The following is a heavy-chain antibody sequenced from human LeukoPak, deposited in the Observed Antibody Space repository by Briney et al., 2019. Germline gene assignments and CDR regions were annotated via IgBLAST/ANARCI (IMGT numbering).Heavy chain of an antibody. CDR3: ARHYGP. V-gene: IGHV4-39*01. J-gene: IGHJ5*02. CDR2: IYYGQTI. CDR1: AASISSSSHH. D-gene: IGHD3-10*01. Sequence: PSETLSLTCTISAASISSSSHHWGWIRQSPGKGLEWIGSIYYGQTIYYNPSLNSRVTISVVTSKDQFTLQLNSVTAADTAVYYCARHYGPWGQGTLVTVSS.